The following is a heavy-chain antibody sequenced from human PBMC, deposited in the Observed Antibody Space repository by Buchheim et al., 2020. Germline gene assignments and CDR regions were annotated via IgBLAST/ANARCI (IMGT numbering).Heavy chain of an antibody. J-gene: IGHJ3*02. CDR1: GFIFRNYV. CDR2: ISGSGGDT. Sequence: EVQLLESGGGLVQPGGSLRLSCSASGFIFRNYVMSWVRQAPGQGLEWVSGISGSGGDTYYADSVKGRFTISRDNSKNTLYLQMNSLRAEDTAVYYCARDDEEGDAFDIWGQGT. CDR3: ARDDEEGDAFDI. V-gene: IGHV3-23*01.